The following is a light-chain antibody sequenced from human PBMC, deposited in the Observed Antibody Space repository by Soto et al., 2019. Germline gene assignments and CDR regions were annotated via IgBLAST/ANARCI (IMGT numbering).Light chain of an antibody. Sequence: DIVLTQSPLSLPVTPGEPASISWRSSQSLLQSNGNNHVDWYLQRPGQSPQLLLYLASSRASGVPDRFSGSGSGTEFSLEISRVEAEDVGVYYCLQAAQSPLTFGQGTRLEIK. CDR2: LAS. CDR3: LQAAQSPLT. J-gene: IGKJ5*01. CDR1: QSLLQSNGNNH. V-gene: IGKV2-28*01.